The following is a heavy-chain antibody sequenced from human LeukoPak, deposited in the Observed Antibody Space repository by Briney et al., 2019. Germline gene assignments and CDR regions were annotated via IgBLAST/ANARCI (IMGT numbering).Heavy chain of an antibody. Sequence: SETLPLTCTVSGGYISSSSTYYWGWIRQPPGKGLEWIGSIYYSGSTYYNPSLKSRVTISVDTSKNQFSLKVTSVSAADTAVYYCARSLKISSGWFHNFDYWGQGTLVTVSS. CDR1: GGYISSSSTYY. CDR2: IYYSGST. J-gene: IGHJ4*02. CDR3: ARSLKISSGWFHNFDY. D-gene: IGHD6-19*01. V-gene: IGHV4-39*01.